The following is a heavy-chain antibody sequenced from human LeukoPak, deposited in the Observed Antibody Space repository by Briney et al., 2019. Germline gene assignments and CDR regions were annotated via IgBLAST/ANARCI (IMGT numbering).Heavy chain of an antibody. CDR2: IYSGGST. CDR3: AGEITMVRGKSSAYYYGMDV. D-gene: IGHD3-10*01. V-gene: IGHV3-53*01. J-gene: IGHJ6*04. CDR1: GFTFSSNY. Sequence: PGGSLRLSCAASGFTFSSNYMNWVRQAPGKGLELVSVIYSGGSTYYSDSVKGRFTISRDNSKNTLYLQMNSLRAEDTAVYYCAGEITMVRGKSSAYYYGMDVWGKGTTVTVSS.